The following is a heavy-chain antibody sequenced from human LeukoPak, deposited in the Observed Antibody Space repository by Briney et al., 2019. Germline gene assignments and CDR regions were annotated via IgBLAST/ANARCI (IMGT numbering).Heavy chain of an antibody. Sequence: SETLSLTCTVSGGSISSGSYYWSRIRQPAGKGLEWIGRIYTSGSTNYNPSLKSRVTISVDRSKNQFSLKLSSVTAADTAVYYCARWANSAFDYWGQGTLVTVSS. V-gene: IGHV4-61*02. CDR1: GGSISSGSYY. D-gene: IGHD2/OR15-2a*01. CDR3: ARWANSAFDY. J-gene: IGHJ4*02. CDR2: IYTSGST.